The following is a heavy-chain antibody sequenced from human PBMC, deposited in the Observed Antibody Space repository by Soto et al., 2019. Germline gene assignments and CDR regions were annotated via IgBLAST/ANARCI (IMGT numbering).Heavy chain of an antibody. Sequence: XGTLSLTCTVSGGSITSDYWSWIRQPPGKGLEWIGYIYYSGATSYNPSLKSRVTISIDTSKNQFSLKLTSVTAADTAVFYCGRVRSGHYADYWGQGALVTVSS. J-gene: IGHJ4*02. CDR2: IYYSGAT. D-gene: IGHD3-10*01. CDR3: GRVRSGHYADY. V-gene: IGHV4-59*01. CDR1: GGSITSDY.